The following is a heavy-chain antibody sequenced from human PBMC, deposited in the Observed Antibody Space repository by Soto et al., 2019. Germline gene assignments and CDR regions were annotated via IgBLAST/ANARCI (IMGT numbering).Heavy chain of an antibody. CDR1: GYTFTGYY. D-gene: IGHD2-2*01. CDR2: INPNSGGT. J-gene: IGHJ6*02. Sequence: ASVKVSCKASGYTFTGYYMHWVRQAPGQGLEWMGWINPNSGGTNYAQKFQGRVTMTRDTSISTAYMELSRLRSDDTAVYYCASGFGYCSSTSCYVGGWLGGYYYGMDVWGQGTTVT. V-gene: IGHV1-2*02. CDR3: ASGFGYCSSTSCYVGGWLGGYYYGMDV.